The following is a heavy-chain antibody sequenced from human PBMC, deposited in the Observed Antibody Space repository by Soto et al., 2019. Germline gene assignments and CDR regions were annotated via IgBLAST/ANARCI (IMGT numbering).Heavy chain of an antibody. CDR1: GFSFSTYD. V-gene: IGHV3-48*02. D-gene: IGHD1-1*01. Sequence: SLRLSCAASGFSFSTYDMNWVRQAPGKGLEWISYISSSSSTIYYADSVKGRFTISRDNAENSLYLQMNSLRDEDTAVYYCAIENWNGNAFDIWGQGTMVTVSS. CDR2: ISSSSSTI. J-gene: IGHJ3*02. CDR3: AIENWNGNAFDI.